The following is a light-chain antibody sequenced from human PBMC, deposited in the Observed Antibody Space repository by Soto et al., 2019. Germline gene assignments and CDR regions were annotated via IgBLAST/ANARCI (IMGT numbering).Light chain of an antibody. Sequence: EILLTQSPGTLALSPGERATLSCRASQTITPTFLAWYQQKPGHAPSLLIYGASSRATDIPDRLSGSGSGTDFNLTISKLEPEDFAVYYCQQFGVSPTFGGGTKVDIK. J-gene: IGKJ4*01. CDR2: GAS. CDR3: QQFGVSPT. V-gene: IGKV3-20*01. CDR1: QTITPTF.